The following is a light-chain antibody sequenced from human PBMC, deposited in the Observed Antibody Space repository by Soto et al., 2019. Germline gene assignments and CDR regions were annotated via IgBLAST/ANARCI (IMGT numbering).Light chain of an antibody. J-gene: IGLJ2*01. CDR1: SSDFGTYDL. CDR3: CSYAGSLL. Sequence: QSVLTQPASVSGSPGQSITISCTGTSSDFGTYDLVSWYQLHPGKAPKLIIYEDSKRPSGISNRFSGSRSGNAASLTISGLQAEDEADYYCCSYAGSLLFGGGTKLT. CDR2: EDS. V-gene: IGLV2-23*01.